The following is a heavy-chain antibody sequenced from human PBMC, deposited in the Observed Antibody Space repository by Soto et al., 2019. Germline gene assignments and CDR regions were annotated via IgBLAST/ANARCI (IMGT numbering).Heavy chain of an antibody. V-gene: IGHV4-59*08. D-gene: IGHD3-9*01. CDR1: GGSISSYY. CDR2: IYYTGST. CDR3: ARQRYDILTGYYNNGIDV. Sequence: SETLSLTCTVSGGSISSYYWSWIRQPPGKGLEWIGYIYYTGSTNYNPSLKSRVTISIDTSKNQFSLKLSSVTAADTAVYYCARQRYDILTGYYNNGIDVWGQVTTVTVS. J-gene: IGHJ6*02.